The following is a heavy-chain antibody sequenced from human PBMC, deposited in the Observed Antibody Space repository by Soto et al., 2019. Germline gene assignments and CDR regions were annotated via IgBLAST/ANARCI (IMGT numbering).Heavy chain of an antibody. D-gene: IGHD3-22*01. V-gene: IGHV1-69*12. CDR1: GGTFSSYA. CDR2: IIPIFGTA. CDR3: ARAPPGDSSGYYPPYFDY. J-gene: IGHJ4*02. Sequence: QVQLVQSGAEVKKPGSSVKVSCKASGGTFSSYAISWVRQAPGQGLEWMGGIIPIFGTANYAQKFQGRVTITADXXTXTXXMELSSLRSEDTAVYYCARAPPGDSSGYYPPYFDYWGQGTLVTVSS.